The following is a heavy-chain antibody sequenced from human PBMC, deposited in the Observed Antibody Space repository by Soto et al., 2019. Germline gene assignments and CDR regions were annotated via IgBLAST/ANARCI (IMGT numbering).Heavy chain of an antibody. Sequence: PGGSLRLSCAASGFTFSSYGMHWVRQAPGKGLEWVAVIWYDGSNKYYADSVKGRFTISRDNSKNTLYLQMNSLRAEDTAVYYCARDPPYCSSTSCYYFDYWGQGTLVTVSS. CDR2: IWYDGSNK. J-gene: IGHJ4*02. D-gene: IGHD2-2*01. CDR1: GFTFSSYG. V-gene: IGHV3-33*01. CDR3: ARDPPYCSSTSCYYFDY.